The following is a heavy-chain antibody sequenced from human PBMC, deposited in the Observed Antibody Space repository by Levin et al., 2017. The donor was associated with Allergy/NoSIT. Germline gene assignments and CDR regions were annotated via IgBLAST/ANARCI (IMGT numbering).Heavy chain of an antibody. J-gene: IGHJ3*02. V-gene: IGHV4-34*01. Sequence: SETLSLTCAVYGGSFSGYYWSWIRQPPGKGLEWIGEINHSGSTNYNPSLKSRVTISVDTSKNQFSLKLSSVTAADTAVYYCARVPGQGFGEAYAFDIWGQGTMVTVSS. D-gene: IGHD3-10*01. CDR2: INHSGST. CDR1: GGSFSGYY. CDR3: ARVPGQGFGEAYAFDI.